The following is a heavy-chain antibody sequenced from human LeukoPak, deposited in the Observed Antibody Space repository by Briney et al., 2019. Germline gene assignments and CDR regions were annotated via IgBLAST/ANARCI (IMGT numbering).Heavy chain of an antibody. CDR3: ARGLRLLDY. J-gene: IGHJ4*02. D-gene: IGHD5-12*01. Sequence: SQTLSLTCAISGDSVSSNSAAWNWIRQSPSRGLEWLGRTYYRSKWYNDYAISVESRTTINADTAKNQFPLQLNSVTPEDTAVYYCARGLRLLDYWGQESLVTVSS. CDR1: GDSVSSNSAA. V-gene: IGHV6-1*01. CDR2: TYYRSKWYN.